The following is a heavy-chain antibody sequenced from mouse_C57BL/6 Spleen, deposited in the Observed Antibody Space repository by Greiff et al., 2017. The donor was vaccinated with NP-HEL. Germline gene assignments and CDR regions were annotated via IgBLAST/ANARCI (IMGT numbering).Heavy chain of an antibody. D-gene: IGHD1-1*01. CDR2: IDPENGDT. CDR3: TTNGSSYPAWFAY. V-gene: IGHV14-4*01. CDR1: GFNIKDDY. Sequence: EVQLQQSGAELVRPGASVKLSCTASGFNIKDDYMHWVKRRPEQGLEWIGWIDPENGDTEYASKFQGKATITADTSSNTAYLQLSSLTSEDTAVYYCTTNGSSYPAWFAYWGQGTLVTVSA. J-gene: IGHJ3*01.